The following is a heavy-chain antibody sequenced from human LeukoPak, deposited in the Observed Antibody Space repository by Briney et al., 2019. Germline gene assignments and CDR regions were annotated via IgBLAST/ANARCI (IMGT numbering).Heavy chain of an antibody. CDR2: IYTSGTT. Sequence: SETLSLTCTVSGGSISSGSYYWSWIRQPAGKGLEWIGRIYTSGTTNYNPSLKSRVTVSLDTSKNQFSLKLSSVTAADTAVYYCARGFYSSSANDAFDIWGQGTMVTVSS. CDR1: GGSISSGSYY. D-gene: IGHD6-6*01. V-gene: IGHV4-61*02. J-gene: IGHJ3*02. CDR3: ARGFYSSSANDAFDI.